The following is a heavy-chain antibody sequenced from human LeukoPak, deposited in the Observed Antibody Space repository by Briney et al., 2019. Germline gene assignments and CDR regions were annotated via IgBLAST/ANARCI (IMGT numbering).Heavy chain of an antibody. CDR1: GFTFTDHY. CDR2: SANKGDFYTA. V-gene: IGHV3-72*01. CDR3: TRGYSGISVYAFDI. J-gene: IGHJ3*02. D-gene: IGHD5-12*01. Sequence: GGSLRLSCAASGFTFTDHYVDWVRQAPGKGLEWVGRSANKGDFYTAEYAASVEGRFTILRDESKNSLDLQMSSLKTEDTAMYYCTRGYSGISVYAFDIWGQGTMVTVSS.